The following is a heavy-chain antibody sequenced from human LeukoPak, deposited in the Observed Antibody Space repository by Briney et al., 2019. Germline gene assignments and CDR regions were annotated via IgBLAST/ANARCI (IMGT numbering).Heavy chain of an antibody. CDR1: GFSFGNYA. CDR3: VKDPRDTYGTNWFVS. V-gene: IGHV3-23*01. D-gene: IGHD2-21*01. Sequence: GGSLRLSCVASGFSFGNYAMSWVRQAPEKGLQWVSQISGTGGATWYAGFARDRFTISRDNSKKTPYLQMSGLRVEDTAMYYCVKDPRDTYGTNWFVSWGQGTLLIVSS. J-gene: IGHJ5*01. CDR2: ISGTGGAT.